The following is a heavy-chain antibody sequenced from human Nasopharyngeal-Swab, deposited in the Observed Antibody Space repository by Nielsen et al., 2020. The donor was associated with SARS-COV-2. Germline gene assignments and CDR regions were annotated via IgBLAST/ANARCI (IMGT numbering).Heavy chain of an antibody. D-gene: IGHD6-13*01. J-gene: IGHJ4*02. CDR1: GFTFSSYG. Sequence: GESLKISCAASGFTFSSYGMHWVRQAPGKGLEWVAVISYDGSNKYYADSVKGRFTISRDNSKNTLYLQMNSLRAEDTAVYYCAGDEYSSSWYPDYWGQGTLVTVSS. V-gene: IGHV3-30*03. CDR2: ISYDGSNK. CDR3: AGDEYSSSWYPDY.